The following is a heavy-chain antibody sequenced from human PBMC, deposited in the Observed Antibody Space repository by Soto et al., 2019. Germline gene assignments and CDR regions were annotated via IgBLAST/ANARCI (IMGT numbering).Heavy chain of an antibody. Sequence: PGGSLRLSCAASGFTFSSYAMSWVRQAPGKGLEWVSAISGSGGSTYYADSVKGRFTISRDNSKNTLYLKMNSLRAEDTAVYYCAKETDDYSNYPWFDPWGQGTLVTVSS. CDR3: AKETDDYSNYPWFDP. J-gene: IGHJ5*02. CDR1: GFTFSSYA. V-gene: IGHV3-23*01. CDR2: ISGSGGST. D-gene: IGHD4-4*01.